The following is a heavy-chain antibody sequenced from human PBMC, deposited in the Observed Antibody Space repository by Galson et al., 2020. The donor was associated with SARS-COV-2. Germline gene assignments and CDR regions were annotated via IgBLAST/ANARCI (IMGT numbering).Heavy chain of an antibody. Sequence: GGSLRLSCAASGLSFSKAWLSWVRQAPGKGLEWVGRINSKTDGGTTDYAAPMKGRFTISRDDSENTLYLQMNSLQTEDTAVYYCTTGGAIWGHGTMVTVSS. CDR3: TTGGAI. J-gene: IGHJ3*01. CDR2: INSKTDGGTT. V-gene: IGHV3-15*01. CDR1: GLSFSKAW.